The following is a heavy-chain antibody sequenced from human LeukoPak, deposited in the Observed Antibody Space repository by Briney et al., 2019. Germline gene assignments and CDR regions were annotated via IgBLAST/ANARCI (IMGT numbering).Heavy chain of an antibody. CDR1: GFTFSSYA. Sequence: GGSVTLSCAASGFTFSSYAMSWLRQAPGKGLEWVSAISGSGGSTYYADSVKGRFTISKDNSKNTLYLQMNSLRAEDTAVYYCAKMRAASYYFDYWGQGTLVTVSS. CDR3: AKMRAASYYFDY. D-gene: IGHD6-6*01. CDR2: ISGSGGST. J-gene: IGHJ4*02. V-gene: IGHV3-23*01.